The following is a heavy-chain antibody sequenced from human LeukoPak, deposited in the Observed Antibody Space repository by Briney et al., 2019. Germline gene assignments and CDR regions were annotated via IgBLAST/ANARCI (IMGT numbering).Heavy chain of an antibody. J-gene: IGHJ4*02. CDR2: ISGSGGST. D-gene: IGHD3-10*01. Sequence: GGSLRLSCAASGFTFSSYAMSWVRQPPGKGLEWVSAISGSGGSTYYADSVKGRFTISRDNSKNTLYLQMNSLRAEDTAVYYCAKGPYGSGSYYNGPAPYYFDYWGQGTLVTVSS. CDR1: GFTFSSYA. V-gene: IGHV3-23*01. CDR3: AKGPYGSGSYYNGPAPYYFDY.